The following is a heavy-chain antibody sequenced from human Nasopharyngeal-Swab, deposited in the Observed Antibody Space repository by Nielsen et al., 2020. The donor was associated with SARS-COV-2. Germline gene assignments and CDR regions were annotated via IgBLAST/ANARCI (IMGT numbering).Heavy chain of an antibody. D-gene: IGHD4-17*01. CDR2: ISYDGSNK. CDR3: AKGGHGDRLDFDY. CDR1: GFTFSSYG. J-gene: IGHJ4*02. Sequence: GGSLRLSFAASGFTFSSYGMHWVRQAPGKGLEWVALISYDGSNKYYADSVKGRFTISRDNSKNTLYLQMNSLRAEDTAVYYCAKGGHGDRLDFDYWGQGTLVTVSS. V-gene: IGHV3-30*18.